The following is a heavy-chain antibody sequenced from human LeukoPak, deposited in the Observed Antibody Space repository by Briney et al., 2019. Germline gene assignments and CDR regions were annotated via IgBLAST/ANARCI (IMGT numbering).Heavy chain of an antibody. CDR3: GSLKGYVVY. V-gene: IGHV4-39*01. CDR1: GGSISSSSYY. Sequence: SETLSLTCTVSGGSISSSSYYWGWIRQPPGKGLEWIGSIYYSGSTYFNPSLESRVTISVDTSKNQFSLKLSSVIAADTAVYHCGSLKGYVVYWGQGTLVTVSS. J-gene: IGHJ4*02. CDR2: IYYSGST.